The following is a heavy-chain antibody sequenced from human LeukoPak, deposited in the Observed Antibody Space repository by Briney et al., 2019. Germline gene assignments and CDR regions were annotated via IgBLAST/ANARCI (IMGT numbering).Heavy chain of an antibody. CDR1: GFTFSSYS. Sequence: GGSLRLSCAASGFTFSSYSMNWVRQAPGKGLEWVSSISSSSSYIYYADSVKGRFTISRDNAKNTLYLQMNSLRAEDTAVYYCARVEGSKLDYWGQGTLVTVSS. V-gene: IGHV3-21*01. J-gene: IGHJ4*02. CDR2: ISSSSSYI. CDR3: ARVEGSKLDY.